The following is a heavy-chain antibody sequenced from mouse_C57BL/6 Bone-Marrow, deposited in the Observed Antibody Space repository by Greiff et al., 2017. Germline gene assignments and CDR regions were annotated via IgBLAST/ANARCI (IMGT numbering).Heavy chain of an antibody. CDR1: GFSLTSYG. J-gene: IGHJ4*01. Sequence: VQLQESGPGLVQPSQSLSITCTVSGFSLTSYGVHWVRQSPGKGLEWLGVIWRGGSTDYNAAFMSRLSITKDNSKSQVFFKMNSMQADDTAIYYCDKSSYTDYAMDYWGQGTSVTVSS. CDR3: DKSSYTDYAMDY. V-gene: IGHV2-5*01. CDR2: IWRGGST.